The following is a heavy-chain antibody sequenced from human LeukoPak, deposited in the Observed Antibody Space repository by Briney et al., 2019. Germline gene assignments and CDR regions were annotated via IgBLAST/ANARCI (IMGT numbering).Heavy chain of an antibody. D-gene: IGHD3-22*01. CDR2: ISYDGSNK. CDR1: GFTFSSYA. CDR3: ARAHLDYSDSSGYYGDY. V-gene: IGHV3-30-3*01. Sequence: GGSLRLSCAASGFTFSSYAMHWVRQAPGKGLEWVAVISYDGSNKYYADSVKGRFTISRDNSKNTLYLQMNSLRAEDTAVYYCARAHLDYSDSSGYYGDYWGQGTLVTVSS. J-gene: IGHJ4*02.